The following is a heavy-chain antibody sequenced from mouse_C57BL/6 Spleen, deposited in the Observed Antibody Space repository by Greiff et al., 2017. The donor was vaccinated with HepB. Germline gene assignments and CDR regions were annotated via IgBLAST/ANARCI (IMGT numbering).Heavy chain of an antibody. J-gene: IGHJ3*01. CDR2: ISDGGSYT. CDR3: ARDQGSSGLFAY. CDR1: GFTFSSYA. D-gene: IGHD3-2*02. V-gene: IGHV5-4*01. Sequence: EVHLVESGGGLVKPGGSLKLSCAASGFTFSSYAMSWVRQTPEKRLEWVATISDGGSYTYYPDNVKGRFTISRDNAKNNLYLQMSHLKSEDTAMYYCARDQGSSGLFAYWGQGTLVTVSA.